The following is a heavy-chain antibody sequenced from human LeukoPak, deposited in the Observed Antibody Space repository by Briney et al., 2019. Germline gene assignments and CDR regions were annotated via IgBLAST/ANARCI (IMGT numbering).Heavy chain of an antibody. CDR1: GYTFTDYY. Sequence: GASVKVSCKASGYTFTDYYIHWVRQAPGQGVEWMGWTNPNTGVTSYAQKFQGRVTMTIDTSISTAYMELSRLRSDDTALYCCARLWFGESVPDPWGQGTLVTVSS. J-gene: IGHJ5*02. CDR2: TNPNTGVT. D-gene: IGHD3-10*01. CDR3: ARLWFGESVPDP. V-gene: IGHV1-2*02.